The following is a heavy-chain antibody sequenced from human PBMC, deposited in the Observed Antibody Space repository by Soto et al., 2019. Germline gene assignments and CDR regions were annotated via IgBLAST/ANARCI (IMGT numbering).Heavy chain of an antibody. J-gene: IGHJ4*02. CDR2: INTYNGMT. D-gene: IGHD5-12*01. V-gene: IGHV1-18*01. CDR1: GYTFINYH. Sequence: VQLVQSGGEVKKPGASVTVSCKASGYTFINYHITWVRQAPVQGLEWMAWINTYNGMTDYAQRFQGRVTMTRDISTNTAYMELRNLESEDTDVYFCAKSPRGEMATDWGQGTLVTVSS. CDR3: AKSPRGEMATD.